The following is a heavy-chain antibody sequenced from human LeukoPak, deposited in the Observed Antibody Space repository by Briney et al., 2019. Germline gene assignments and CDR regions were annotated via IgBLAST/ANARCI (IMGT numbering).Heavy chain of an antibody. D-gene: IGHD2-2*01. CDR2: IIPIFGTA. J-gene: IGHJ6*02. CDR1: GGTFSSYA. V-gene: IGHV1-69*13. CDR3: ARGLVGSTLDIVVVPAAMPGYYYYYGMDV. Sequence: GASVKVSCKASGGTFSSYAISRVRQAPGQGLEWMGGIIPIFGTANYAQKFQGRVTITADESTSTAYMELSSLRSEDTAVYYCARGLVGSTLDIVVVPAAMPGYYYYYGMDVWGQGTTVTVSS.